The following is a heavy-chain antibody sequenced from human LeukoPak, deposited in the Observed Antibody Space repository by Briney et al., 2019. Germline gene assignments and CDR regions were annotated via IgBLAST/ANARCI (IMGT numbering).Heavy chain of an antibody. V-gene: IGHV3-64*01. CDR2: ISSNGGST. CDR3: ARGLSGYASSLGY. J-gene: IGHJ4*02. Sequence: GGSLRLSCAASGFTFSSYAMHWVRQAPGKGLEYVSAISSNGGSTYYANSVKGRFTISRDNSKNTLYLQMGSLRAEDTAVYYCARGLSGYASSLGYWGQGTLVTVSA. D-gene: IGHD6-6*01. CDR1: GFTFSSYA.